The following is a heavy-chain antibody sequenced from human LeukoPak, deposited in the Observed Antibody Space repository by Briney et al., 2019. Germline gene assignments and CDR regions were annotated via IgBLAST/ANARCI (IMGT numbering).Heavy chain of an antibody. CDR2: ISKSGDHT. Sequence: HPGGSLRLSCAVSGLTFNNYAMSWVRKAPGKGLEWVYAISKSGDHTYYAASAKGRFTIYRDNSKNTQYLQMNSLRAEDTAVYYCATSWGPDTSAFRWGRDGMDVWGQGTTVIVS. CDR3: ATSWGPDTSAFRWGRDGMDV. V-gene: IGHV3-23*01. CDR1: GLTFNNYA. D-gene: IGHD3-16*01. J-gene: IGHJ6*02.